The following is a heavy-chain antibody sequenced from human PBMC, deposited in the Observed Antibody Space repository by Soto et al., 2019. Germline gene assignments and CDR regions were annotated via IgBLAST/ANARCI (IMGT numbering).Heavy chain of an antibody. V-gene: IGHV4-38-2*01. D-gene: IGHD3-22*01. Sequence: SETLSLTCSVSGYSINRGYYWGWIRQAPGKGLEWIGSIYHRGATYYAPSLKARAAISLDTSNNHFTLRLTSVTVADTAIYYCARYKYDSSGHDDEHWVQGELVTVSS. J-gene: IGHJ4*02. CDR3: ARYKYDSSGHDDEH. CDR2: IYHRGAT. CDR1: GYSINRGYY.